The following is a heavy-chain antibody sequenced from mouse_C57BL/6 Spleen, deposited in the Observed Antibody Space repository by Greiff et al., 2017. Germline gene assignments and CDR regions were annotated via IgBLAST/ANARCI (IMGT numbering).Heavy chain of an antibody. V-gene: IGHV1-62-2*01. CDR2: FYPGSGST. Sequence: QVQLKESGAELVKPGASVKLSCKASGYTFTESPIHWVKQRSGQGLEWIGWFYPGSGSTPYNEKFKDKATLTAAKSSSTVYMELRRLTSEDAAVYFCGRHEKRSLRYAMDYWGQGTSVTVSS. CDR3: GRHEKRSLRYAMDY. J-gene: IGHJ4*01. CDR1: GYTFTESP.